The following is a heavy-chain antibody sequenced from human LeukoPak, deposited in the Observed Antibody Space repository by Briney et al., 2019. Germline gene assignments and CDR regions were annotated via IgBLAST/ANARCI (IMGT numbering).Heavy chain of an antibody. V-gene: IGHV3-30*04. J-gene: IGHJ6*04. CDR3: PSPAAPSWTYYYYYGMDV. Sequence: GRSLRLSCAASVFTFSSYAMHWVRQAPGKGLEWVAVISYDGSNKYYADSVKGRFTISRDNSKNTLYLQMNSLRAEDTAVYYCPSPAAPSWTYYYYYGMDVWGKGTTATVPS. CDR2: ISYDGSNK. CDR1: VFTFSSYA. D-gene: IGHD2-2*01.